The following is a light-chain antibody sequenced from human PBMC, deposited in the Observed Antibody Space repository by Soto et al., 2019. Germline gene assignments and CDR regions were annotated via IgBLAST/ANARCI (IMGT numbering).Light chain of an antibody. CDR1: HSINDW. J-gene: IGKJ1*01. CDR3: QQYHGFW. V-gene: IGKV1-5*01. CDR2: DAS. Sequence: DNPLTQSPSPLSASVGDRVTITCRARHSINDWLAWYQQKPGKAPKLLIYDASSLESGVPSRFSGGGSGTEFSLIINGLQPEDFATYYCQQYHGFWFGQGTKVDI.